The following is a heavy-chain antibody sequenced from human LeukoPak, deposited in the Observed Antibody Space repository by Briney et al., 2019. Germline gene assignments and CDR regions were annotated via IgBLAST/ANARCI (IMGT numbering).Heavy chain of an antibody. CDR3: ARRATGVVPAASGSGDDAFDI. D-gene: IGHD2-2*01. Sequence: SETLSLTRTVSGGSLSSSSYYWGWIRQPPGKALEWIGSIYYCGSTYYNPSLKSRVNISVDTSKNQFSLKLSSVTAADTAVYYCARRATGVVPAASGSGDDAFDIWGQGTMVTVSS. CDR1: GGSLSSSSYY. J-gene: IGHJ3*02. V-gene: IGHV4-39*01. CDR2: IYYCGST.